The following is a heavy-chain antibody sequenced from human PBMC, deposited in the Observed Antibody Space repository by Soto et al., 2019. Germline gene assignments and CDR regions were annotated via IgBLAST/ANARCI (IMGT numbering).Heavy chain of an antibody. D-gene: IGHD6-19*01. CDR2: IWYDGSNK. V-gene: IGHV3-33*01. J-gene: IGHJ6*02. CDR1: GFTFSSYG. CDR3: ASNGVSSGWPYYYGMDV. Sequence: GGSLRLSCAASGFTFSSYGMHWVRQAPGKGLEWVAVIWYDGSNKYYADSVKGRFTISRDNSKNTLYLQMNSLRAEDTAVYYCASNGVSSGWPYYYGMDVWGQGTTVTVSS.